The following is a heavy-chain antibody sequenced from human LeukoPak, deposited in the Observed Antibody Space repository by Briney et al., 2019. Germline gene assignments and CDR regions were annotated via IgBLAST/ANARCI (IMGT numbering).Heavy chain of an antibody. D-gene: IGHD2-2*01. V-gene: IGHV1-18*04. J-gene: IGHJ4*02. CDR3: AREHRIVVVPAADY. CDR2: ISAYNGNT. Sequence: GASVKVSCKASGYTFTGYYMHWVRQAPGQGLEWMGWISAYNGNTNYAQKLQGRVTMTTDTSTSTAYMELRSLRSDDTAVYYCAREHRIVVVPAADYWGQGTLVTVSS. CDR1: GYTFTGYY.